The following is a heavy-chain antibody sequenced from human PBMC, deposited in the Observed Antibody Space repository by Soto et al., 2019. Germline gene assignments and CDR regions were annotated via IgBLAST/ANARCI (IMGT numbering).Heavy chain of an antibody. Sequence: ASVKVSCKASGYTFTSYGISWVRQAPGQGLEWMGWISAYNGNTNYAQKLQGRVTMTTDTSTSTAYMELRSLRSDDTAVYYCARDSGTKVTTSCFDPCGQGTLLTVSS. CDR2: ISAYNGNT. J-gene: IGHJ5*02. CDR3: ARDSGTKVTTSCFDP. V-gene: IGHV1-18*01. CDR1: GYTFTSYG. D-gene: IGHD4-4*01.